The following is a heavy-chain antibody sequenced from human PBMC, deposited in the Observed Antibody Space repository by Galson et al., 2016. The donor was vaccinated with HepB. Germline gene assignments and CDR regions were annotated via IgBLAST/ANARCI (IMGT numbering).Heavy chain of an antibody. CDR2: ISAYNGNT. Sequence: SVKVSCKASGYTFTSYGMSWVRQAPGQGLEWMAWISAYNGNTNYAQKFQGRVTMTTDTSTSTAYMELRSLRSDDTAVYYCARDEGWEWFGESDQHGMDLWGQGTTVTVSS. CDR3: ARDEGWEWFGESDQHGMDL. V-gene: IGHV1-18*01. D-gene: IGHD3-10*01. J-gene: IGHJ6*02. CDR1: GYTFTSYG.